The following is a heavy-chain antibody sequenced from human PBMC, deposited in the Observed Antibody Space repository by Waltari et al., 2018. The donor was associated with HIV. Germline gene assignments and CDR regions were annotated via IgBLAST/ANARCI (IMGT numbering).Heavy chain of an antibody. CDR2: INHDGREK. D-gene: IGHD4-17*01. CDR1: GFTLRTYW. Sequence: EVQLVESGGDLVQPGGSLRLSCAASGFTLRTYWMTWVRQAPGKGLEWVANINHDGREKYYVDSVKGRFTITRDNTKNSLFLQMNSLRAEDTAVYFCARYGSHPYGMDVWGQGTTVTVSS. J-gene: IGHJ6*02. V-gene: IGHV3-7*01. CDR3: ARYGSHPYGMDV.